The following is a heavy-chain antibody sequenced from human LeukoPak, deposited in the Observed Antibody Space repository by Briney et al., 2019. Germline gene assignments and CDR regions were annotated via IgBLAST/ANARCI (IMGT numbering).Heavy chain of an antibody. CDR3: AVLWFGELLSPFDY. CDR2: INPNSGGT. D-gene: IGHD3-10*01. CDR1: GYTFTGYY. J-gene: IGHJ4*02. Sequence: ASVKVSCKASGYTFTGYYMHWVRQAPGQELEWMGWINPNSGGTNYAQKFQGRVTMTRDTSISTAYMELSRLRSDDTAVYYCAVLWFGELLSPFDYWGQGTLVTVSS. V-gene: IGHV1-2*02.